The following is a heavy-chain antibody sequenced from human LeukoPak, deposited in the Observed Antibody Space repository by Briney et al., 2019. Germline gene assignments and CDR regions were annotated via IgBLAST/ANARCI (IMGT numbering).Heavy chain of an antibody. CDR2: LYIGGFE. V-gene: IGHV3-66*01. D-gene: IGHD3-16*01. CDR1: GFTVNSYF. Sequence: PGGSLRLSCAASGFTVNSYFMSWVRQAPGKGLECVLLLYIGGFEYHADSVKGRFTVSRDTSNNIVYLQMNNLRAEDTAVYYCAREDRGADVWGQGTMVTVSS. CDR3: AREDRGADV. J-gene: IGHJ3*01.